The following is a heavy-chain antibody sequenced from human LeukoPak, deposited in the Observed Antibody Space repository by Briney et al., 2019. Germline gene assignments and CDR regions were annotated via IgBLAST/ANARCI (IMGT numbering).Heavy chain of an antibody. J-gene: IGHJ5*02. Sequence: PGGSLRLSCAASGFTFSSYGMHWVRQAPGKGLEWVAVISYDGSNKYYADSVKGRFTISRDNSKNTLYLQMNSLRAEDTAVYYCAKDSGSLSNWFDPWGQGTLVTVSS. V-gene: IGHV3-30*18. CDR1: GFTFSSYG. CDR3: AKDSGSLSNWFDP. D-gene: IGHD1-26*01. CDR2: ISYDGSNK.